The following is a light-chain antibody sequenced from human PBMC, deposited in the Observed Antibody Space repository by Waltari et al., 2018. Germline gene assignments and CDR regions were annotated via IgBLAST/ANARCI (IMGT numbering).Light chain of an antibody. J-gene: IGKJ2*01. CDR1: QDISNY. CDR2: DAT. V-gene: IGKV1-33*01. CDR3: KHYANLPPFT. Sequence: IQMTQSPPSLSASVWDRVTITCQASQDISNYLNWYQHKPGKAPKLLIYDATTLETGVSSRFSGSGSGTHFTFTITSLQPEDLATYYCKHYANLPPFTFGQGTKLEIK.